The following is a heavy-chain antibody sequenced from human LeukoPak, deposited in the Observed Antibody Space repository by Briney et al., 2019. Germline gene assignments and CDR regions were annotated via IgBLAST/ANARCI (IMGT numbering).Heavy chain of an antibody. J-gene: IGHJ4*02. D-gene: IGHD2-2*01. V-gene: IGHV3-20*04. Sequence: GGSLRLSCAASGFIFDDYGMTWIRQPPGKGLEWVSGINWNGGSIGYADSVKGRFTISRDNAKNSFYLQMNSLRAEDTALYYCARGRLGIVPAPVLGYWGQGALVTVSS. CDR3: ARGRLGIVPAPVLGY. CDR1: GFIFDDYG. CDR2: INWNGGSI.